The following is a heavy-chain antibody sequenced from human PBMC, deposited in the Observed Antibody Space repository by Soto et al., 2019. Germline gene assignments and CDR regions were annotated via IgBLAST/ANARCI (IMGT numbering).Heavy chain of an antibody. D-gene: IGHD5-18*01. Sequence: ASVKVSCKASGYTFTGYGIRWVRQAPGQGLEWMGWISAYNGNTNYAQKLQGRVTMTTDTSTSTAYMELRSLRSDDTAVYYCARARHSYGGFGGFDPWGQGTLVTVSS. CDR1: GYTFTGYG. CDR2: ISAYNGNT. J-gene: IGHJ5*02. CDR3: ARARHSYGGFGGFDP. V-gene: IGHV1-18*01.